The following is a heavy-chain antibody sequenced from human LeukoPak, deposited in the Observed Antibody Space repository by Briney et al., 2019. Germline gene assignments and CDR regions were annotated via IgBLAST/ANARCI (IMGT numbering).Heavy chain of an antibody. Sequence: ASVKVSCKVSGYTLTEISMHWVRQAPGKGLEWMGGFDPEDGDTIYGQKSQGRVNMNEDTSTDTAYMELSSLRSEDTAVYYCATLIRGAFDYWGQGTLVTVSS. CDR2: FDPEDGDT. V-gene: IGHV1-24*01. D-gene: IGHD3-10*01. J-gene: IGHJ4*02. CDR3: ATLIRGAFDY. CDR1: GYTLTEIS.